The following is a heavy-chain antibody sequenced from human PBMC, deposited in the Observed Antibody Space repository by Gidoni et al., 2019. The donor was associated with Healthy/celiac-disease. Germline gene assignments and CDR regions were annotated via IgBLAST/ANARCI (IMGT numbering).Heavy chain of an antibody. CDR1: GFTVSSNY. CDR3: ARTPSDASGFDY. J-gene: IGHJ4*02. CDR2: IYSGGST. Sequence: EVQLVESGGGLIQPGGSLRLSCAASGFTVSSNYMSWVRQAPGKGLGWVSVIYSGGSTYYADSVKGRFTISRDNSKNTLYLQMNSLRAEDTAVYYCARTPSDASGFDYWGQGTLVTVSS. V-gene: IGHV3-53*01. D-gene: IGHD6-25*01.